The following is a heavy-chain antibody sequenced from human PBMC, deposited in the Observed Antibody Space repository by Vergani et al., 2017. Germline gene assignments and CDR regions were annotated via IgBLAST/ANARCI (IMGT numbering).Heavy chain of an antibody. CDR1: GGSISSGCYY. J-gene: IGHJ4*02. CDR3: ARVPELHASKYYFDY. CDR2: IYYSGST. V-gene: IGHV4-31*03. D-gene: IGHD1-7*01. Sequence: QVQLQESGPGLVKPSQTLSLTCTVSGGSISSGCYYWSWLRQRPGKGLEWIGYIYYSGSTYYNPSLKSRVTISVDTYKNQFSLKLSSVTAADTAVYYCARVPELHASKYYFDYWGQGSLVTVSS.